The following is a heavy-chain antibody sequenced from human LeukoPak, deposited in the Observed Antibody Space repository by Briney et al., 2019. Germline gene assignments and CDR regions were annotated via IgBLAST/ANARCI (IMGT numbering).Heavy chain of an antibody. CDR1: GGSISSYH. V-gene: IGHV4-4*07. CDR3: ARVGYDILTGYRFDP. Sequence: SETLSLTCTVSGGSISSYHWGWIRQPAGKGLGWIGRFYSSGSTIYNPSLKSRATMSVDTSKNQFSLKLSSVTAADTAMYYCARVGYDILTGYRFDPWGQGTLVTVSS. CDR2: FYSSGST. D-gene: IGHD3-9*01. J-gene: IGHJ5*02.